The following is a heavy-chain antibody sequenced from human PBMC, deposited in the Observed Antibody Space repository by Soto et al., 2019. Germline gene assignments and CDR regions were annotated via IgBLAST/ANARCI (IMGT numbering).Heavy chain of an antibody. Sequence: QVQLQQWGAGLLKPSETLSLTCAVYGGSFSGYYWSWIRQPPGKGLEWIGEINHSGSTNYNPSLKSRVTISVDTSKNQFSLKLSSVTAADTAVYYCARGRGVEMATTIFFDYWGQGTLVTVSS. CDR1: GGSFSGYY. CDR3: ARGRGVEMATTIFFDY. CDR2: INHSGST. V-gene: IGHV4-34*01. D-gene: IGHD2-21*01. J-gene: IGHJ4*02.